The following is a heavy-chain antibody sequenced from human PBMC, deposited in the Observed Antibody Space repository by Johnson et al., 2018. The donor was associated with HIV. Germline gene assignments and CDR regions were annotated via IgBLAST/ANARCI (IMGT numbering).Heavy chain of an antibody. CDR1: GFNFSNAW. CDR3: ARDGRSGDGYNSNAFDI. D-gene: IGHD5-24*01. Sequence: VQLVESGGGLVKPGGSLRLSCTASGFNFSNAWMSWVRQAPGKGLEWVAVISYDGSDKYYADSVKGRFTISRDNSKNTLYLHMNSLRAEDTAVNYCARDGRSGDGYNSNAFDIWGQGTMVTVSS. V-gene: IGHV3-30-3*01. CDR2: ISYDGSDK. J-gene: IGHJ3*02.